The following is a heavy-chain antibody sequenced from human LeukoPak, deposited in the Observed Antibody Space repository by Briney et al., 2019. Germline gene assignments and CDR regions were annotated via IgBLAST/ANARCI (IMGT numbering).Heavy chain of an antibody. CDR2: ISYDGSNK. J-gene: IGHJ5*02. D-gene: IGHD2-2*01. V-gene: IGHV3-30*03. CDR1: GFTFSSYG. CDR3: ARGLVVPAAANWFDP. Sequence: GGSLRLSCAASGFTFSSYGMHWVRQAPGKGLEWVAVISYDGSNKYYADSVKGRFTISRDNSKNTLYLQMNSLRAEDTAVYYCARGLVVPAAANWFDPWGQGTLVTVSS.